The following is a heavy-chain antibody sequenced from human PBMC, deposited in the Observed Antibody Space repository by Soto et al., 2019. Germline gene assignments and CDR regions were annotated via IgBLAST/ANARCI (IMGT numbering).Heavy chain of an antibody. D-gene: IGHD3-3*01. CDR2: IYYSGST. Sequence: SETLYLTCTVSVGSISSGGDYWSWIRQHPGKGLEWIGYIYYSGSTYYNPSLESRVTISVDTSKNQFSLKLSSVTAADTAVYYCARGQDSTYYDFWSGYCSWFDPWGQGTLVTVSS. V-gene: IGHV4-31*03. J-gene: IGHJ5*02. CDR1: VGSISSGGDY. CDR3: ARGQDSTYYDFWSGYCSWFDP.